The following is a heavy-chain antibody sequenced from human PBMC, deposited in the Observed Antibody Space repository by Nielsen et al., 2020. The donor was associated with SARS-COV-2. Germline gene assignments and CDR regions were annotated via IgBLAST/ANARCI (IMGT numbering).Heavy chain of an antibody. V-gene: IGHV3-74*01. CDR2: ISPDGTTT. J-gene: IGHJ1*01. D-gene: IGHD3-10*01. CDR1: GFSFSNYW. Sequence: GESLKISCAASGFSFSNYWMHWVRQVPGKGLFWVSRISPDGTTTAYADSVKGRFTISRDNARNTLYLQMNSLRAEDTAVYYCASHKFGEGHWGQGTLVSVSS. CDR3: ASHKFGEGH.